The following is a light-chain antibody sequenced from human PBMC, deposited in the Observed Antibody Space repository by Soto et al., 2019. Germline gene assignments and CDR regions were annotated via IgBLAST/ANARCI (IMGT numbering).Light chain of an antibody. CDR1: QSVSSK. Sequence: EIVMTQSPATLSVSPGERATLSCRASQSVSSKLAWYQQKPGQAPRLLIYGASTRATGIPARFSGSGSGTEFTLTISSLQSEDFAVYYCQQYNNWPPYIFGQGTKLEIK. J-gene: IGKJ2*01. CDR2: GAS. CDR3: QQYNNWPPYI. V-gene: IGKV3-15*01.